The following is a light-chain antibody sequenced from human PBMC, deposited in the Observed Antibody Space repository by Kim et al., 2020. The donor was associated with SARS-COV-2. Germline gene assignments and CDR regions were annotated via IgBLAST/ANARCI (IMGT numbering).Light chain of an antibody. CDR1: SSDVGSYNL. J-gene: IGLJ2*01. CDR3: CSYAGSSTLV. V-gene: IGLV2-23*02. Sequence: QSALTQPASVSGSPGQSITNSCTGTSSDVGSYNLVSWYQQHPGKAPKLMIYEVSKRPSGVSNRFSGSKSGNTASLTISGLQAEDEADYYCCSYAGSSTLVFGGGTQLTVL. CDR2: EVS.